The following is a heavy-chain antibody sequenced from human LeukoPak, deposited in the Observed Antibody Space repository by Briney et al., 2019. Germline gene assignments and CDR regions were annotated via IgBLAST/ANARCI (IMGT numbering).Heavy chain of an antibody. D-gene: IGHD4/OR15-4a*01. V-gene: IGHV3-7*01. CDR3: ARGPSYGARCDYLDY. CDR1: GFTFSTYW. Sequence: PGGSLRLSCAASGFTFSTYWMSWVRQVPGKGLEWVADIKKDGSEKNEVGSAKGRFTISRDNAKNSLYLEMNSLRAEDTAVYYCARGPSYGARCDYLDYWGQGALVTVSS. J-gene: IGHJ4*02. CDR2: IKKDGSEK.